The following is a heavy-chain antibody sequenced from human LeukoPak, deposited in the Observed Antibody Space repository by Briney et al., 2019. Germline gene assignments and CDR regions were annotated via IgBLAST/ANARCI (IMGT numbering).Heavy chain of an antibody. J-gene: IGHJ3*02. CDR1: GFTFSSYS. CDR3: AIVGATTGAFDI. V-gene: IGHV3-21*01. D-gene: IGHD1-26*01. CDR2: ISSSSSYI. Sequence: GGSLRLSCAASGFTFSSYSMNWVRQAPGKGLEWVSSISSSSSYIYYADSVKGLFTISRDNAKNSLYLQMNSLRAEDTAVYYCAIVGATTGAFDIWGQGTMVTVSS.